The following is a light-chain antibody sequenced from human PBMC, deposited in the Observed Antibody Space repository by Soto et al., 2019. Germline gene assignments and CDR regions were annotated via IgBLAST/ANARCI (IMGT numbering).Light chain of an antibody. Sequence: EIVLTQSPGTLALSPGEGATLSCRASQSVSKYLAWYQQKPGQAPRLLIYGASSRAAGIPDSISGSGSGTDFTLTISRLEPEDLAVYYCQQYGGSPQTVGQGTKVEIK. CDR2: GAS. V-gene: IGKV3-20*01. J-gene: IGKJ1*01. CDR3: QQYGGSPQT. CDR1: QSVSKY.